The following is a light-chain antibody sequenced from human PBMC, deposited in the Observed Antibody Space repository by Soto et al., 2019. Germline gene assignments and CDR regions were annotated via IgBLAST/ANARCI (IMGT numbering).Light chain of an antibody. J-gene: IGKJ1*01. CDR1: QSVRSD. CDR3: QQYNNWPWT. CDR2: SAS. Sequence: EIVMTQSPATLSVSPGQGVTLSCRASQSVRSDLAWYRQKPGQAPRLLIYSASTRATGIPARFRGSGSGTDFTLTITSLQSEDFAVYYCQQYNNWPWTFGQGTKVEIK. V-gene: IGKV3-15*01.